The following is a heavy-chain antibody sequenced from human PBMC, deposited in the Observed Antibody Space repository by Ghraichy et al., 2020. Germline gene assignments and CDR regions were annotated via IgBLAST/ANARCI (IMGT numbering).Heavy chain of an antibody. CDR1: GFIFSNYA. Sequence: GGSLRLSCTASGFIFSNYAISWVRQAPGKGLEWVSAISYDGRRTYYADSVRGRFTISKDNSKDTLYLQMNSLRAEDTAIYYCATRFGAPNGRWYDGDHWGQGTLVTVSS. CDR3: ATRFGAPNGRWYDGDH. D-gene: IGHD6-13*01. V-gene: IGHV3-23*01. CDR2: ISYDGRRT. J-gene: IGHJ4*02.